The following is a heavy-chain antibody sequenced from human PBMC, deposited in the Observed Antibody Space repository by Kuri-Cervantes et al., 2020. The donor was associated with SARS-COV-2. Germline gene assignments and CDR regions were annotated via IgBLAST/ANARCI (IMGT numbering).Heavy chain of an antibody. Sequence: GGSLRLSCAASGFTFSSYWMSWVRQAPGKGLEWVANIKQDGSEKYYVDSVKGRFTISRDNAKNSLYLQMNSLRVEDTAVYYCAKIAHVVVIAGAFDLWGQGTMVTVSS. V-gene: IGHV3-7*03. D-gene: IGHD2-21*01. CDR2: IKQDGSEK. J-gene: IGHJ3*01. CDR1: GFTFSSYW. CDR3: AKIAHVVVIAGAFDL.